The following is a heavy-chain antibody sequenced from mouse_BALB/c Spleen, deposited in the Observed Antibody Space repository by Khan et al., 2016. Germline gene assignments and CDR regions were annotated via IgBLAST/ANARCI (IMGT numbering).Heavy chain of an antibody. CDR3: ARPHYYDSDGRRYFDV. CDR1: GYTFTNYG. V-gene: IGHV9-1*02. CDR2: INTYTGEP. D-gene: IGHD2-4*01. Sequence: QIQLVQSGPELKKPGETVKISCKAPGYTFTNYGMNWVKQAPGKGLKWMGWINTYTGEPTYADDFKGRFAFSLETSASTAYLQINNLKNEDMATYFCARPHYYDSDGRRYFDVWGAGTTVTVSS. J-gene: IGHJ1*01.